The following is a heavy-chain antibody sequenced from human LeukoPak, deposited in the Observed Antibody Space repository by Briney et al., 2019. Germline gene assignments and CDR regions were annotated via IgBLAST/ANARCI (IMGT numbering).Heavy chain of an antibody. CDR1: GFTFSSYA. CDR2: ISSNGGST. V-gene: IGHV3-64*01. D-gene: IGHD3-10*01. Sequence: GGSLRLSCAASGFTFSSYAMHWVRQAPGKGQEYVSAISSNGGSTYYANSVKGRFTISRDNSKNTLYLQMGSLRAEDMAVYYCPRGQGSSYGICDYWGKGTWSPSPQ. J-gene: IGHJ4*02. CDR3: PRGQGSSYGICDY.